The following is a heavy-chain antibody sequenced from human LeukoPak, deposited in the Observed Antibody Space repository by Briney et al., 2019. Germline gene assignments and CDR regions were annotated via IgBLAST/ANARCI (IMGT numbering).Heavy chain of an antibody. Sequence: GASVKVSCKASGYTFASYDINWVRQAAGQGLEWMGWMNPNSGNTGYAQKFQGRVTMTRNTSISTAYMELSSLRSGDTAVYYCARTHILTGYYNTEQPNWGQGTLVTVSS. J-gene: IGHJ4*02. CDR2: MNPNSGNT. CDR3: ARTHILTGYYNTEQPN. D-gene: IGHD3-9*01. CDR1: GYTFASYD. V-gene: IGHV1-8*01.